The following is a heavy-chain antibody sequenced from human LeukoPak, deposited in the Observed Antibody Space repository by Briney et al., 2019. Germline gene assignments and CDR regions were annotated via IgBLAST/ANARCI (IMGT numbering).Heavy chain of an antibody. J-gene: IGHJ4*02. CDR1: GFTFSSYW. Sequence: PGGSLRLSCAASGFTFSSYWMHWVRHAPGKGLVWVSRINSDGSSTSYADSVKGRFTISRDNAKNTLYLQMSSLRAEDTAVYYCARDSMVRGVIIPGDYWGQGTLVTVSS. CDR3: ARDSMVRGVIIPGDY. D-gene: IGHD3-10*01. CDR2: INSDGSST. V-gene: IGHV3-74*01.